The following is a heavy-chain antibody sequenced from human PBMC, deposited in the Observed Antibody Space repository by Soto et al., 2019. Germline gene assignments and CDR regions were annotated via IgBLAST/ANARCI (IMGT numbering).Heavy chain of an antibody. J-gene: IGHJ4*02. V-gene: IGHV3-30-3*01. Sequence: QVELVESGGGVVQPGRSLRLSCAASGFTFSRYAMHWVRQAPGKGLEWVAVISYDGSDKYYADSVKGRFTISRDNSKNTLGLQMNSLRAEDTAVYYCAREGVLYYCDYWGQGTLVTVSS. CDR1: GFTFSRYA. CDR2: ISYDGSDK. CDR3: AREGVLYYCDY.